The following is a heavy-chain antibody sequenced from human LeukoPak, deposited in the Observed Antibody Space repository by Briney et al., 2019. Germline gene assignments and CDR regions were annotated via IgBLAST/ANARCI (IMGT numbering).Heavy chain of an antibody. V-gene: IGHV3-21*01. J-gene: IGHJ4*02. D-gene: IGHD5-12*01. CDR1: GFTFSSYS. Sequence: SGGSLRLSCAASGFTFSSYSMNWVRQAPGKGLEWVSSISSSSSYIYYADSVKGRFTISRDNAKNSLYLQMNSLRAEDTAVYYCARRGGDSGYDWDYYFDYWGQGTLVTVSS. CDR3: ARRGGDSGYDWDYYFDY. CDR2: ISSSSSYI.